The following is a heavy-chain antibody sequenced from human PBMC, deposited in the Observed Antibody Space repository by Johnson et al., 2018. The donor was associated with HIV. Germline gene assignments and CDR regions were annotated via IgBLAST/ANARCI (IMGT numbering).Heavy chain of an antibody. CDR1: GFTFSSYA. J-gene: IGHJ3*02. CDR2: ISYDGSNK. Sequence: QVQLVESGGGVVQPGRSLRLSCAASGFTFSSYAMHWVRQAPGKGLEWVAVISYDGSNKCYADSVKGRFTISRDNSKNTLYLQMNSLRAEDTAVYYCAREGIAARPGAFDIWGQGTMVTVSS. V-gene: IGHV3-30*04. CDR3: AREGIAARPGAFDI. D-gene: IGHD6-6*01.